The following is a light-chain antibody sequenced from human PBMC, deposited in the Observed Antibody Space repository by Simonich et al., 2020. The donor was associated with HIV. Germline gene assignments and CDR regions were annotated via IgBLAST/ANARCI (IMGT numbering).Light chain of an antibody. J-gene: IGLJ3*02. CDR2: DTS. CDR1: TGAVTFGQY. CDR3: LLSYSGAWV. V-gene: IGLV7-46*01. Sequence: QAVVTQEPSLTVSPGGTVTLTCGSSTGAVTFGQYPSWFQQKPGQAPRTLTYDTSNKPAWTPARFSGSLLGGKAALTLSGAQPEDEAEYYCLLSYSGAWVFGGGTRLTVL.